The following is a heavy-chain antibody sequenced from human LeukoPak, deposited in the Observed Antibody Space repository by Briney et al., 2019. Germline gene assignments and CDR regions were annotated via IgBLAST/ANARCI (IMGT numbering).Heavy chain of an antibody. D-gene: IGHD1-26*01. CDR3: TRDSGTYNWLDP. CDR1: GFTFSGSA. V-gene: IGHV3-73*01. Sequence: GGSLRLSCAASGFTFSGSAIQWVRQSFEKGLVWIGHIDKEKNSYATASAYAVSVEGRFTVSRDYSKNMAFLQMSGLKAEDTALYFCTRDSGTYNWLDPWGQGTLVTVSS. CDR2: IDKEKNSYATAS. J-gene: IGHJ5*02.